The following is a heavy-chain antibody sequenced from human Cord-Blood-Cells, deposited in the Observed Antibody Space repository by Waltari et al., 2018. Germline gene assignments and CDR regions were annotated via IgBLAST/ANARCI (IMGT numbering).Heavy chain of an antibody. J-gene: IGHJ4*02. Sequence: QVQLVQSGAEVKKPGASVKVSCQASRYTFTSSDINSVRQATGEGLEWMGCMNPNSGNTGYAQKFQGRVTMTRNTSISTAYMELSSLRSEDTAVYYCARGRDSSSSGGDYWGQGTLVTVSS. D-gene: IGHD6-6*01. CDR2: MNPNSGNT. V-gene: IGHV1-8*01. CDR1: RYTFTSSD. CDR3: ARGRDSSSSGGDY.